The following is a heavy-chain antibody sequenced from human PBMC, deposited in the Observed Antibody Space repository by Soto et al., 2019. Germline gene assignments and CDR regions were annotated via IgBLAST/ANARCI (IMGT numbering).Heavy chain of an antibody. CDR2: IWYDGSNK. V-gene: IGHV3-33*01. CDR1: GFTFSSYG. D-gene: IGHD3-3*01. J-gene: IGHJ6*02. CDR3: ARDPYYDFWSGCLDYYYYGMDV. Sequence: GGSLRLSCAASGFTFSSYGMHWVRQAPGKGLEWVAVIWYDGSNKYYADSVKGRFTISRDNSKNTLYLQMNSLRAEDTAVYYCARDPYYDFWSGCLDYYYYGMDVWGQGTTVTVSS.